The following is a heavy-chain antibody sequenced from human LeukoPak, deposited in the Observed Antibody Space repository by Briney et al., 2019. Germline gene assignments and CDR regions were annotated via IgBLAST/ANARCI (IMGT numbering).Heavy chain of an antibody. Sequence: PSQTLSLTCAVSGGSISSGGYSWSWLRQPPGKGLEWIGYIYHSGSTYYNPSLKSRVTISVDRSKNQFSLKLSSVTAADTAVYYCARERGSSTTCPACMDVWGQGTTVTVSS. CDR2: IYHSGST. D-gene: IGHD2-2*01. CDR3: ARERGSSTTCPACMDV. V-gene: IGHV4-30-2*01. CDR1: GGSISSGGYS. J-gene: IGHJ6*02.